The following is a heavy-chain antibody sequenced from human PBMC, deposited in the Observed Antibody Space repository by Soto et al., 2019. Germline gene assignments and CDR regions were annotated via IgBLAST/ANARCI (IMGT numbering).Heavy chain of an antibody. CDR1: GFDFKTYA. J-gene: IGHJ5*02. Sequence: GGSLRLSCVTSGFDFKTYAMTWIRHIPGKGLQWVSTISQTGGTSYYVDSVRGRFTISRDNSDNVLFLQMDALRIEDTAMYYCARSLEDYSTNNFYDPWGQGTLVTVSS. CDR2: ISQTGGTS. CDR3: ARSLEDYSTNNFYDP. V-gene: IGHV3-23*01. D-gene: IGHD3-3*01.